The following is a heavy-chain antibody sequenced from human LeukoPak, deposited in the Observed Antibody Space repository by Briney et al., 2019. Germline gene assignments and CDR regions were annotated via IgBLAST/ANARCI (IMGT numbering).Heavy chain of an antibody. Sequence: SETLSLTCTVSGGSISSYYWSGIRQPAGKGLEWIGHIYNSGSTNYNPSLKGRVTMSVATSKNQFSLHLSSVTAADTAVYYCARSAFLVTAPGLYYFDYWGQGTLVAVSS. D-gene: IGHD6-13*01. CDR2: IYNSGST. CDR1: GGSISSYY. J-gene: IGHJ4*02. CDR3: ARSAFLVTAPGLYYFDY. V-gene: IGHV4-4*07.